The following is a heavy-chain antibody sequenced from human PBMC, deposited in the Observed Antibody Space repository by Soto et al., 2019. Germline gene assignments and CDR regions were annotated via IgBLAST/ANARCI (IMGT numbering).Heavy chain of an antibody. CDR2: ISDDGRNK. Sequence: QVQLVESGGGVVQPGRSLRLSCAASGFTFSRYGMHWVRQAPGKGLECVAVISDDGRNKYYADSVKGRITISRDNSRNTVYLEVDSLTAEDTAVYYCARPQGAGGSGYYSGFDYWGQGALVTVSS. CDR3: ARPQGAGGSGYYSGFDY. D-gene: IGHD3-22*01. J-gene: IGHJ4*02. CDR1: GFTFSRYG. V-gene: IGHV3-30*03.